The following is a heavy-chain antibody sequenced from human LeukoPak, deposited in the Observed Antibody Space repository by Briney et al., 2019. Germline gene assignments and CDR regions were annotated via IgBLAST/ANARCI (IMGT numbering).Heavy chain of an antibody. Sequence: PSETLSLTCTVSGGSISNYYWSWIRQPPGKGLEWIGYVHCSGSTNYNPALKSRVTISVDTSKNQFSLKLSSVTAADTAVYYCARTREEMAPFDAFDIWGQGTMVTVSS. CDR2: VHCSGST. D-gene: IGHD5-24*01. CDR3: ARTREEMAPFDAFDI. CDR1: GGSISNYY. J-gene: IGHJ3*02. V-gene: IGHV4-59*01.